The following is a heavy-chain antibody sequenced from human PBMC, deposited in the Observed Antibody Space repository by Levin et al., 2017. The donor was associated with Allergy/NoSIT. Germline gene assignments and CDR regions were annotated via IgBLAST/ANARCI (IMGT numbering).Heavy chain of an antibody. CDR1: GFTFSSYE. CDR2: ISSSGSTI. V-gene: IGHV3-48*03. CDR3: ATSPCSGGSCYELHDAFDI. Sequence: GESLKISCAASGFTFSSYEMNWVRQAPGKGLEWVSYISSSGSTIYYADSVKGRFTISRDNAKNSLYLQMNSLRAEYTAVYYCATSPCSGGSCYELHDAFDIWGQGTMVTVSS. J-gene: IGHJ3*02. D-gene: IGHD2-15*01.